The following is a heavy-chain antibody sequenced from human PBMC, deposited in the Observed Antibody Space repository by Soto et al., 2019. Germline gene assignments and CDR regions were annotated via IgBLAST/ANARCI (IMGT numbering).Heavy chain of an antibody. CDR1: GFTFSSYA. Sequence: EVQLLESGGGLVQPGGSLRLSFAASGFTFSSYAMRWVRQAPGKGLEWVSAVSGSGGSTYYADSVKGRFTISRDNSKNTLYLQMNSLSAEDTAVYYCARRGPGTYFDYWGQGTLVTVSS. CDR2: VSGSGGST. CDR3: ARRGPGTYFDY. D-gene: IGHD6-13*01. V-gene: IGHV3-23*01. J-gene: IGHJ4*02.